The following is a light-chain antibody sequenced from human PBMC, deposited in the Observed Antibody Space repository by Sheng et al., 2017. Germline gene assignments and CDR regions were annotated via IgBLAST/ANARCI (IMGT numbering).Light chain of an antibody. J-gene: IGLJ1*01. CDR2: GKN. CDR1: SLSSYY. CDR3: NSRDSNGNYV. V-gene: IGLV3-19*01. Sequence: SSELTQDPAVSVALGQTVRITCQGDSLSSYYASWYQQKPGQAPVLVIYGKNNRPSGIPDRFSGSSSGNTASLTITGPQAEDEADYYCNSRDSNGNYVFGTGTKVTVL.